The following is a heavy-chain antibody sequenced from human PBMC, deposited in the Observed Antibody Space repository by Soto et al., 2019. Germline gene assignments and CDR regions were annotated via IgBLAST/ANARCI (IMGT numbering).Heavy chain of an antibody. V-gene: IGHV3-74*01. CDR2: INSDGSST. J-gene: IGHJ3*01. CDR1: GFTFSSYW. Sequence: GGSLRLSCAASGFTFSSYWMHWVRQAPGKGLVWVSRINSDGSSTSYADSVKGRFTISRDNAKNTLYLQMNSLRAEDTAVYYCAREVEILLFGYSLLPDAFDFWGQGTMVTVSS. D-gene: IGHD3-10*01. CDR3: AREVEILLFGYSLLPDAFDF.